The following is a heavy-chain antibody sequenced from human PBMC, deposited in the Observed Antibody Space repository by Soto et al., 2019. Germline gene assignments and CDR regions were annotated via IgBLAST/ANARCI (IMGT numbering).Heavy chain of an antibody. CDR2: INPSGGST. V-gene: IGHV1-46*01. CDR3: ARVRGSYSSSHFRDWFDP. D-gene: IGHD6-6*01. J-gene: IGHJ5*02. CDR1: GYTFTSYY. Sequence: QVQLVQSGAEVKKPGASVKVSCKASGYTFTSYYMHWVRQAPGQGLEWMGIINPSGGSTSYAQKFQGRVTMTRDTSTSTVYMELSSLRSEDTAVYYCARVRGSYSSSHFRDWFDPWGQGTLVTVSS.